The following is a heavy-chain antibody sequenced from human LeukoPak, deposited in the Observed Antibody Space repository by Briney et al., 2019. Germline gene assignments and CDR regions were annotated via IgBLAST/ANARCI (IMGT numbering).Heavy chain of an antibody. Sequence: SETLSLTCAVSGGSISSNTWWSWVRQPPGKGLEWIGELYHTGSTNYNPSLKSRLTISVDKSKNQFSLKLNSVTAADTAVYYCARRRVTETLNWFDPWGQGTLVTVSS. CDR3: ARRRVTETLNWFDP. V-gene: IGHV4-4*02. CDR1: GGSISSNTW. CDR2: LYHTGST. J-gene: IGHJ5*02. D-gene: IGHD2-21*02.